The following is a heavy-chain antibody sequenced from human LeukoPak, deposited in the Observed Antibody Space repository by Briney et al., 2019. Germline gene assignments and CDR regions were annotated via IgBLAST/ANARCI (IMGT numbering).Heavy chain of an antibody. J-gene: IGHJ4*02. V-gene: IGHV3-30*02. Sequence: GGSLRLSCAASGFTFSSYAMHWVRQAPGKGLEWVAFIRYDGSNKYYADSVKGRFTISRDNSKNTLYLQMNSLRAEDTAVYYCAKEDCSGGSCRFDYWGQGTLVTVSS. CDR3: AKEDCSGGSCRFDY. D-gene: IGHD2-15*01. CDR2: IRYDGSNK. CDR1: GFTFSSYA.